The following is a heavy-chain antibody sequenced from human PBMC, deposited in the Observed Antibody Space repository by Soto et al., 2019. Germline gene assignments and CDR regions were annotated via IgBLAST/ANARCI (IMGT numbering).Heavy chain of an antibody. V-gene: IGHV1-18*04. CDR3: ARDRAYCGGDCYSPSSY. D-gene: IGHD2-21*02. CDR1: GYTFTSYG. Sequence: GASVKVSCKASGYTFTSYGISWVRQAPGQGLEWMGWISAYNGNTNYAQKLQGRVTMTTDTSTSTAYMELRSLRSDDTAVYYCARDRAYCGGDCYSPSSYWGQGNLVTVS. CDR2: ISAYNGNT. J-gene: IGHJ4*02.